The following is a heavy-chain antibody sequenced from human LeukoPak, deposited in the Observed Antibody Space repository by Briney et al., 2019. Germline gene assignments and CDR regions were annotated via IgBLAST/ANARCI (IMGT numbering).Heavy chain of an antibody. J-gene: IGHJ4*02. CDR2: ISTSSSYI. V-gene: IGHV3-21*01. CDR3: ARGFYGSGTDGGY. D-gene: IGHD3-10*01. Sequence: GGSLRLSCAASGFTFSSYNMNWVRQAPGKGLEWVSSISTSSSYIYYADSVKGRFTISRDNAKNSLYLQMNSLRAEDTAVYYCARGFYGSGTDGGYWGQGTLVTVSS. CDR1: GFTFSSYN.